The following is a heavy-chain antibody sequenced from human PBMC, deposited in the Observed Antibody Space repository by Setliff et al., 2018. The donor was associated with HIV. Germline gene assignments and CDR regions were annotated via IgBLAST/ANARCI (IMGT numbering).Heavy chain of an antibody. CDR3: VRRGKTENSYVLNWFDP. CDR2: VYHTGST. J-gene: IGHJ5*02. V-gene: IGHV4-38-2*01. D-gene: IGHD5-18*01. Sequence: PSETLSLTCGVSGYSMSSGYYWGWIRQPPGKGLEWIGNVYHTGSTYYNPSLKSRVTISVDTSKNQFFLKLSSVTAADTAVYYCVRRGKTENSYVLNWFDPWGQGILVTVSS. CDR1: GYSMSSGYY.